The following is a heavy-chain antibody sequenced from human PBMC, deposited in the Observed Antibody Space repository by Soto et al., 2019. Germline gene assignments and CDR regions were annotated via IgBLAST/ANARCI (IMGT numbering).Heavy chain of an antibody. CDR1: GYSFACYW. CDR2: IDPSDSQT. Sequence: VASLTLSCKGSGYSFACYWITWVRQKPGKGLEWMGRIDPSDSQTYYSPSFRGHVTISVTKSITTVFLQWSSLRASDTAMYYCARQIYDSDTGPNFQYYFDSWGQGTPVTVSS. V-gene: IGHV5-10-1*01. J-gene: IGHJ4*02. CDR3: ARQIYDSDTGPNFQYYFDS. D-gene: IGHD3-22*01.